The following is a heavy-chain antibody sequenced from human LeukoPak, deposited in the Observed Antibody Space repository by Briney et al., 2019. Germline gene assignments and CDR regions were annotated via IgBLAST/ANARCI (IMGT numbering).Heavy chain of an antibody. V-gene: IGHV4-61*02. Sequence: PSETLSLTCTVSGGSISSGSYYWSWIRQPAGKGLEWIGRIYTSGSTNYNPSLKSRVTISVDTSKNQFSLKLSSVTAADTAVYYCGRTEESGYSYRYFGYYYYMDVWGKGTTLTVSS. CDR1: GGSISSGSYY. CDR3: GRTEESGYSYRYFGYYYYMDV. D-gene: IGHD5-18*01. J-gene: IGHJ6*03. CDR2: IYTSGST.